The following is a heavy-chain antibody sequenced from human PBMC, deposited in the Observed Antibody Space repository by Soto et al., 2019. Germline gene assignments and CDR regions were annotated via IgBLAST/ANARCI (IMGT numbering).Heavy chain of an antibody. Sequence: SETLSLTCAVYGGSFSGYYWSWIRQPPGKGLEWIGEINHSGSTNYNPSLESRVTISVDTSKNQFSLKLSSVTAADTAVYYCARGSPGDFWSGYYRTGPYYYYMDVWGKGTTVTVSS. CDR3: ARGSPGDFWSGYYRTGPYYYYMDV. J-gene: IGHJ6*03. D-gene: IGHD3-3*01. CDR2: INHSGST. V-gene: IGHV4-34*01. CDR1: GGSFSGYY.